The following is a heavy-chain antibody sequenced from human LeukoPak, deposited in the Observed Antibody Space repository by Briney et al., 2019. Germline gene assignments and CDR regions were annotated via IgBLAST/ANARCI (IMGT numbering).Heavy chain of an antibody. CDR2: ISGSGGST. V-gene: IGHV3-23*01. J-gene: IGHJ4*02. CDR3: AKGLERESRLDS. Sequence: GGSLRLSCGASGFTFSSYGMSWVRQAPGKGLEWVSGISGSGGSTYYADSVKGRFSISRDNSKNTLFLQMNSLRAEDTAVYYCAKGLERESRLDSWGQGTLVTVSS. CDR1: GFTFSSYG. D-gene: IGHD1-1*01.